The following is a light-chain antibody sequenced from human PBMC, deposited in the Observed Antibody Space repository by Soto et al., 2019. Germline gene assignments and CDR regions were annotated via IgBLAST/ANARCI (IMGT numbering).Light chain of an antibody. Sequence: EIVMTQSPATLSVSPGEGATLSCRASQSVSSKLAWYQQKPGQAPRLLVYGASTRAAGIPARFIGSGSGTEFTLTISSVQSDDFALYYCQQYDHWPRTFGQGTNVDI. CDR2: GAS. V-gene: IGKV3-15*01. J-gene: IGKJ1*01. CDR3: QQYDHWPRT. CDR1: QSVSSK.